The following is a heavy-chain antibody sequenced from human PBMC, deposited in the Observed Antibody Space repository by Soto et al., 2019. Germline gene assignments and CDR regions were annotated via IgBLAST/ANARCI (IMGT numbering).Heavy chain of an antibody. D-gene: IGHD2-15*01. Sequence: QLGGSLRLSCAASGFTFSSYSMNWVRQAPGKGLGWVSYISSSSSTIYYADSVKGRFTISRDNAKNSLYLQMNSLRDEDTAVYYCAREPGYCSGGSCNGNYGMDVWGQGTTVTVS. CDR1: GFTFSSYS. J-gene: IGHJ6*02. V-gene: IGHV3-48*02. CDR2: ISSSSSTI. CDR3: AREPGYCSGGSCNGNYGMDV.